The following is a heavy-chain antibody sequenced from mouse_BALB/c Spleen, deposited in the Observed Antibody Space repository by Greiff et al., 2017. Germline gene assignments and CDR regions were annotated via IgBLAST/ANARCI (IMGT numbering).Heavy chain of an antibody. CDR1: GYTFTSYW. J-gene: IGHJ1*01. CDR3: ARGGKLTSVGRYWYFDV. V-gene: IGHV1S81*02. CDR2: INPSNGRT. D-gene: IGHD1-1*01. Sequence: QVQLQQPGAELVKPGASVKLSCKASGYTFTSYWMPWVKQRPGQGLEWIGEINPSNGRTNYNEKFKSKATLTVDKSSSTAYMQLSGLTSEDSAVYYCARGGKLTSVGRYWYFDVWGAGTTVTVSA.